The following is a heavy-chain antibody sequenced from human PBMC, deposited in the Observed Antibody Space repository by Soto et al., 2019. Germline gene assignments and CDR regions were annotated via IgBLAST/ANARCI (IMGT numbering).Heavy chain of an antibody. CDR2: IYFSGST. CDR1: GVSITNTSYY. CDR3: ARHGSY. V-gene: IGHV4-39*01. Sequence: QLQLQESGPGLVKPSETLSLTCTVSGVSITNTSYYWGWIRQPPGKGLEWIGTIYFSGSTFYNPSLKSRITISVDTSKNQYSLRLSSVTDADTAVYYCARHGSYWGQGTLVAVSS. J-gene: IGHJ4*02.